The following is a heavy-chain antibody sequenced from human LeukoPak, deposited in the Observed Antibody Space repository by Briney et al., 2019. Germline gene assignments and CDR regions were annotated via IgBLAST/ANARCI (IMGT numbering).Heavy chain of an antibody. Sequence: GASVKVSCEASGYTFTDHYMQWLRQAPGQGLEWMGWINPNSGGTNYAQKFQGRVTMTRDTSISTAYMELSRLRSDDTAVYYCARAGFSSSWDRVDYWGQGTLVTVSS. CDR1: GYTFTDHY. CDR2: INPNSGGT. D-gene: IGHD6-13*01. CDR3: ARAGFSSSWDRVDY. V-gene: IGHV1-2*02. J-gene: IGHJ4*02.